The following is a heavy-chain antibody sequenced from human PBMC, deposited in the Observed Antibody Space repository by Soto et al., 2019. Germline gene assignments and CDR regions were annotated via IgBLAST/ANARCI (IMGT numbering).Heavy chain of an antibody. V-gene: IGHV4-31*03. Sequence: QVQLQESGPGLVKPSQTLSLTCTVSGGSISSGDYYWTWIRQHPGKGLEWIGYIYYSGSTKHNPSLKSRITISVDTSKNQFSQKLNSVTAADTAVYYCARTKTSSTSFHVDYWGQGTQVTVSS. J-gene: IGHJ4*02. CDR3: ARTKTSSTSFHVDY. D-gene: IGHD2-2*01. CDR2: IYYSGST. CDR1: GGSISSGDYY.